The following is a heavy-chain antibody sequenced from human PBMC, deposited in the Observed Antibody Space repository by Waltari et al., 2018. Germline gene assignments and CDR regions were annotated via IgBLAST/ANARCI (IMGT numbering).Heavy chain of an antibody. CDR3: ARVSRRTYRSPVPGRHYYYGMDV. J-gene: IGHJ6*02. V-gene: IGHV3-74*03. D-gene: IGHD1-1*01. Sequence: EEQLVESGGGLVRPGDSLRLSCAASGFTLSSYWMNWVRQAPGKGPLWVSRISSDASDTTYADSVKGRFTISRDNAKNTLYLQMNRLRAEDTAVYFCARVSRRTYRSPVPGRHYYYGMDVWGQGTTVTVSS. CDR2: ISSDASDT. CDR1: GFTLSSYW.